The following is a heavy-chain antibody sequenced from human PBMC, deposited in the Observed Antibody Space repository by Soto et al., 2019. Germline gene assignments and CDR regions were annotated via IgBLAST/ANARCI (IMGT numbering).Heavy chain of an antibody. Sequence: PGESLKISCKGSGYSFTSYWIGWVRQMPGKGLEWMGIIYPGDSDTRYSPSFQGQVTISADKSISTAYLQWSSLKASDTAMYYCARAYSSSIKNLPSSGGPPDYYYYGMDVWGQGTTVTVSS. CDR1: GYSFTSYW. CDR2: IYPGDSDT. V-gene: IGHV5-51*01. D-gene: IGHD6-6*01. CDR3: ARAYSSSIKNLPSSGGPPDYYYYGMDV. J-gene: IGHJ6*02.